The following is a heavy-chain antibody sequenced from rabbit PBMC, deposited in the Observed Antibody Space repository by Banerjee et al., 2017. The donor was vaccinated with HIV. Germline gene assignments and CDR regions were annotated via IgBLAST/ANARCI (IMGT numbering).Heavy chain of an antibody. CDR3: ARGSNSGGAVGYAYALDL. CDR1: GFDFSSSAW. Sequence: EESGGGLVKPEGSLTLTCTASGFDFSSSAWICWVRQAPGKGLEWIARISTSSGTTYYASWAKGRFTVSKTSSTTVTLQMTSLTAADTATYFCARGSNSGGAVGYAYALDLWGQGTLVTVS. D-gene: IGHD6-1*01. CDR2: ISTSSGTT. J-gene: IGHJ3*01. V-gene: IGHV1S45*01.